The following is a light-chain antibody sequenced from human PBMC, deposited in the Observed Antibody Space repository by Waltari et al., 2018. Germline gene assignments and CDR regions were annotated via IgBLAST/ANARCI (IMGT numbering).Light chain of an antibody. J-gene: IGLJ2*01. CDR1: SSDVGSYNL. CDR3: CSYAGSHVV. CDR2: EGS. V-gene: IGLV2-23*01. Sequence: QSALTQPASVSGSPGQSITNSCPGTSSDVGSYNLVSWYQQHPGKAPKLMIYEGSKRPSGVSNRFSGSKSGNTASLTISGLQAEDEADYYCCSYAGSHVVFGGGTKLTVL.